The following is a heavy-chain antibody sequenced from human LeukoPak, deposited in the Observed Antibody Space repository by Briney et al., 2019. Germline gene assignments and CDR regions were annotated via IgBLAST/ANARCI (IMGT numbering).Heavy chain of an antibody. CDR1: GFSFSTFG. CDR2: IRYDGNDK. D-gene: IGHD1-1*01. V-gene: IGHV3-30*02. J-gene: IGHJ6*03. Sequence: GGSLRLSCAASGFSFSTFGMYWVRQVPGKGLEWVAFIRYDGNDKYYGDSAKDRFTISRVNSKNTLYLQMNSLTTDDTGVYYCAKDSQLDVGSDYYYYFYMDVWGRGTTVTVSS. CDR3: AKDSQLDVGSDYYYYFYMDV.